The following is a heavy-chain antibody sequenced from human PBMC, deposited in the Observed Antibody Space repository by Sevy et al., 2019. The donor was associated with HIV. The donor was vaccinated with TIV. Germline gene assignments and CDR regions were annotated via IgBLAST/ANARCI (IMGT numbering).Heavy chain of an antibody. CDR3: ARPYGDYKNWFDP. V-gene: IGHV3-21*01. D-gene: IGHD4-17*01. Sequence: GGSLRLSCAASGFTFSSYSMNWVRQAPGNGLEWVSSISSSSSYIYYADSVKGRFTISRDNAKNSLYLQMNSLRAEDTAVYYCARPYGDYKNWFDPWGQGTLVTVSS. CDR1: GFTFSSYS. CDR2: ISSSSSYI. J-gene: IGHJ5*02.